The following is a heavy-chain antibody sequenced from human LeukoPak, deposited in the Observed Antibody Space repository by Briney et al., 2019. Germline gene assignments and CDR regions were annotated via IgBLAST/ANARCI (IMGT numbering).Heavy chain of an antibody. D-gene: IGHD3-22*01. J-gene: IGHJ4*02. V-gene: IGHV3-48*04. CDR1: GFSFGSYG. CDR3: ARDLDSGNYFFAY. Sequence: GGSLRLSCAASGFSFGSYGLSWVRQTPGKGLQWVSYISGNGGTTHYADSVEGRFTISRDNAKSSLYLQMSSLRAEDTAVYYCARDLDSGNYFFAYWGQGTPVTVSS. CDR2: ISGNGGTT.